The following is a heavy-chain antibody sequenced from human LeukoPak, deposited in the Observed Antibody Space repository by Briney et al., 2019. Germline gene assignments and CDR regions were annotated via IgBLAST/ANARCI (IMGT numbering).Heavy chain of an antibody. J-gene: IGHJ4*02. CDR3: ARSERYGSGSYYNLDY. CDR2: IIPIFGTA. CDR1: GGTFSSYA. Sequence: SVKVSCEASGGTFSSYAISWVRQAPGQGLEWMGGIIPIFGTANYAQKFQGRVTITADESTSTAYMELSSLRSEDTAVYYCARSERYGSGSYYNLDYWGQGTLVTVSS. V-gene: IGHV1-69*01. D-gene: IGHD3-10*01.